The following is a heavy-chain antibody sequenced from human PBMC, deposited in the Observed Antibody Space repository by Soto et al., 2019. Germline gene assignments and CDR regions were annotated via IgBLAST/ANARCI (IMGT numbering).Heavy chain of an antibody. CDR1: GGSISSSSYY. CDR3: ARESPDVDTAMVLDY. V-gene: IGHV4-39*02. D-gene: IGHD5-18*01. CDR2: IYYSGST. Sequence: SETLSLTCTVSGGSISSSSYYWGWIRQPPGKGLEWIGSIYYSGSTYYNPSLKSRVTISVDTSKNQFSLKLSSVTAADTAVYYCARESPDVDTAMVLDYWGQGTLVTVSS. J-gene: IGHJ4*02.